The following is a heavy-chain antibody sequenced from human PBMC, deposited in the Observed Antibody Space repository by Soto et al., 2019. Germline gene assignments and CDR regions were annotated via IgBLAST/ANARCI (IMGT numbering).Heavy chain of an antibody. Sequence: GESLKISCKGSGYSFTSYWIGWVRQMPGKGLEWMGIIYPGDSDTRYSPSFQGQVTISADKSISTAYLQWSSLKASDTAVYYCARVQGDYGERYYYGMDVWGQGTTVTVSS. CDR1: GYSFTSYW. CDR2: IYPGDSDT. CDR3: ARVQGDYGERYYYGMDV. J-gene: IGHJ6*02. D-gene: IGHD4-17*01. V-gene: IGHV5-51*01.